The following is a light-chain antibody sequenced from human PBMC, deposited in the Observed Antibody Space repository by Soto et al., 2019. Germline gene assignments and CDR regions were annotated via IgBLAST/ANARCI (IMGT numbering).Light chain of an antibody. CDR1: ESLLHSDGNTY. CDR3: MQSSHLRT. J-gene: IGKJ1*01. V-gene: IGKV2-24*01. CDR2: QIS. Sequence: DIVLTQTPLTASVTPGQPASFSCGSSESLLHSDGNTYLSWLHQRPGQPPRLLIYQISKQFSGVPDRFSGSGAGTNFKLKISRVEVEDVGTFFCMQSSHLRTFGQGTKV.